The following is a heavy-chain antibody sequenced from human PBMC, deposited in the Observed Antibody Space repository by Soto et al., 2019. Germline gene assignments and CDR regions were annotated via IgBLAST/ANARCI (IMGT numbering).Heavy chain of an antibody. V-gene: IGHV1-69*13. J-gene: IGHJ4*02. CDR2: IIPIFGTA. Sequence: SVKVSCKASGCSFSIYAISWVRQVPGQGLEWMGGIIPIFGTANYAQKFQGRVTITADESTSTAYMELSSLRSEDTAVYYCPRGRYDFWSGYLDYWGQGTLVTVSS. D-gene: IGHD3-3*01. CDR3: PRGRYDFWSGYLDY. CDR1: GCSFSIYA.